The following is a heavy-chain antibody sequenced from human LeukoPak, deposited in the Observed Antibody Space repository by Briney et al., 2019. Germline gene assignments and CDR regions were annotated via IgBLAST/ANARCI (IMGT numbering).Heavy chain of an antibody. Sequence: GGSLRLSCAASGFTFSSYAMSWVRQTPGKGLEWVSAISGSGGSTYYADSVKGRFTISRDNSKNTLYLQMNSLRAEDTAVYYCAKGADSNGSYYGQHWGQGTLVTVSS. V-gene: IGHV3-23*01. J-gene: IGHJ1*01. D-gene: IGHD1-26*01. CDR3: AKGADSNGSYYGQH. CDR2: ISGSGGST. CDR1: GFTFSSYA.